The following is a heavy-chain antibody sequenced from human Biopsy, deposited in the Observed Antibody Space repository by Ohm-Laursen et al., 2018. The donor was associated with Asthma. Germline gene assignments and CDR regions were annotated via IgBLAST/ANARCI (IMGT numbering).Heavy chain of an antibody. CDR2: IPQGGAS. D-gene: IGHD2-8*01. CDR3: ASGPQWSGLDV. CDR1: RGSFRGYV. Sequence: SETLSLTCAYRGSFRGYVWTWIRQPPGKGLEWIGEIPQGGASTFNPSLKSPVSISIDPSKSQLSLRLTSMTAADTAVYYCASGPQWSGLDVWGQGTTVTVSS. V-gene: IGHV4-34*01. J-gene: IGHJ6*02.